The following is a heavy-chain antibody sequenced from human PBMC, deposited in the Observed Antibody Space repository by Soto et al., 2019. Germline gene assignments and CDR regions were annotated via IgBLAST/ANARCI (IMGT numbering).Heavy chain of an antibody. CDR2: ISDDGASI. Sequence: GGSLRLSCEASGFSFSSFAMNWVRQAPGRGLEWVSYISDDGASIYYADSLKGRFTISRDNARNSLSLQMNNLRAEDTAVYYCARENSVQAWLHHFDHWGLGTLVTVSS. J-gene: IGHJ4*02. D-gene: IGHD5-18*01. V-gene: IGHV3-48*03. CDR3: ARENSVQAWLHHFDH. CDR1: GFSFSSFA.